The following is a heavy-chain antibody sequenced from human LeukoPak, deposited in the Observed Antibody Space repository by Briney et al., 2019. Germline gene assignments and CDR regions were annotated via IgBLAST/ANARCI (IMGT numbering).Heavy chain of an antibody. V-gene: IGHV4-61*01. CDR3: ARDSCGGGSCYPGY. CDR1: GGSVSSGRYY. D-gene: IGHD2-15*01. Sequence: PSETLSLTCTVSGGSVSSGRYYWSWIRQPPGQGLQGIGYIYYSGSTNYNPSLKISVTISVDTSQNQFSLKLSSVTAADTAVYYWARDSCGGGSCYPGYWGQGTLVTVSS. CDR2: IYYSGST. J-gene: IGHJ4*02.